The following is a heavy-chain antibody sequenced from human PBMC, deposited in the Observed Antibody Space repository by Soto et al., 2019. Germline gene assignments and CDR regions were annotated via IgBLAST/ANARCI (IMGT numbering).Heavy chain of an antibody. CDR3: ARSGDYYYYYGMDV. D-gene: IGHD4-17*01. CDR1: GGSISSGGYY. CDR2: IYYSGST. V-gene: IGHV4-61*08. J-gene: IGHJ6*02. Sequence: SETLSLTCTVSGGSISSGGYYWSWIRQHPGKGLEWIGYIYYSGSTNYNPSLKSRVTISVDTSKNQFSLKLSSVTAADTAVYYCARSGDYYYYYGMDVWGQGTTVTVSS.